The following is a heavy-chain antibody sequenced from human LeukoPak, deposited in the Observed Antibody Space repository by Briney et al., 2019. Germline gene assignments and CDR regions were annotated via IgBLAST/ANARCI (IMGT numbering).Heavy chain of an antibody. Sequence: GASAKVSCKASGGTFSSYAISWVRQAPGQGLEWMGGIIPIFGTANYAQKFQGRVTITADESTSTAYMELSSLRSEDTAVYYCAREIAARQKHYFDYWGQGTLVTVSS. CDR3: AREIAARQKHYFDY. J-gene: IGHJ4*02. V-gene: IGHV1-69*13. CDR2: IIPIFGTA. D-gene: IGHD6-6*01. CDR1: GGTFSSYA.